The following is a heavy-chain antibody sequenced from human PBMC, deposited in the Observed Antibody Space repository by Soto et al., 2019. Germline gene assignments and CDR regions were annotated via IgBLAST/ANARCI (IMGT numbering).Heavy chain of an antibody. CDR3: AKGSRSYYDVDF. Sequence: ESVGGVVQPGRSLRLSCAASGFIFSRHGMHWVRQAPGKGLEWVAIISYDGSNKYYGDSVKGRFTISRDNSKNSLYMQLNSLRAEDTAVYYCAKGSRSYYDVDFWGQGTLVTVSS. V-gene: IGHV3-30*18. J-gene: IGHJ4*02. D-gene: IGHD1-26*01. CDR1: GFIFSRHG. CDR2: ISYDGSNK.